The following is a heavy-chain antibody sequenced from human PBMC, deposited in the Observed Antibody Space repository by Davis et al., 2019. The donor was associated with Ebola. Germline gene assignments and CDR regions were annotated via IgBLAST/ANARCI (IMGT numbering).Heavy chain of an antibody. J-gene: IGHJ5*02. CDR3: ARGHTYGRWDDRFDP. CDR2: INPNFGGT. D-gene: IGHD5-18*01. Sequence: ASVKVSCKASGYTFAAHYIHWVRQAPGQGFEWVGRINPNFGGTIYAQKFQGRVTMTIDTSINTAYMELDRLKSDDTALYYCARGHTYGRWDDRFDPWGQGTLVTVSS. V-gene: IGHV1-2*06. CDR1: GYTFAAHY.